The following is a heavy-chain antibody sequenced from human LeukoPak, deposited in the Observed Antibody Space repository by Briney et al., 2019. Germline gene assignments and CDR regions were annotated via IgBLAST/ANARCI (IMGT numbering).Heavy chain of an antibody. CDR3: ARDSITVSVGAFDV. CDR1: GFTFSHYA. Sequence: GGSLRLSCAASGFTFSHYAMHWVRQAPGKGLEYVSAISSNGGSTYYANSVKGRFTISRDNSKNTLYLQMGSLRAEDMGVYYCARDSITVSVGAFDVWGQGTMVIVSS. J-gene: IGHJ3*01. CDR2: ISSNGGST. D-gene: IGHD2-2*01. V-gene: IGHV3-64*01.